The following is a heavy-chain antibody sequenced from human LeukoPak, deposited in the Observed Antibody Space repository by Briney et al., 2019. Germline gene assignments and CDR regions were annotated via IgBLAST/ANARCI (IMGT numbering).Heavy chain of an antibody. V-gene: IGHV3-53*01. D-gene: IGHD6-19*01. J-gene: IGHJ4*02. CDR3: VRDDTSNGYYEFGY. CDR2: IGNDGRT. CDR1: GFAFSSFA. Sequence: GGSLRLSCAASGFAFSSFAMHWVRQAPGKGLECVSVIGNDGRTYYANSVKGRFTISRDISKNMLYLQMNSLRADDTAVYYCVRDDTSNGYYEFGYWGQGTLVTVSS.